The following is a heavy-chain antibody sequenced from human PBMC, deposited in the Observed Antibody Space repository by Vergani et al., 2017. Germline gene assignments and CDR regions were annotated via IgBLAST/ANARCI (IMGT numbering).Heavy chain of an antibody. CDR1: GFTFTSYS. CDR2: ISGVGDTI. V-gene: IGHV3-48*01. D-gene: IGHD1-26*01. Sequence: EVRLAESGGGLVQPGGSLRLSCAVSGFTFTSYSMNWVRQAPGKGLEWVSYISGVGDTINYADSVKGRFTISIDNSLHLQMNSLRVEDTAVYYCARGIVGGLEFDNWGQGTLVTVSS. CDR3: ARGIVGGLEFDN. J-gene: IGHJ4*02.